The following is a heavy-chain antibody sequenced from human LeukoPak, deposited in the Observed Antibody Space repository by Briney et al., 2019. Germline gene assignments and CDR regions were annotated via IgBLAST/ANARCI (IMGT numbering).Heavy chain of an antibody. Sequence: GGSLRLSCAASGFAVSSNYMSWVRQAPGKGLEWVSVIYSGGSTYYADSVKGRFTISRDNSKNTLYLQMNSLRAEDTAVYYCAKPARTDYADYWGQGTLVTVSS. D-gene: IGHD1-14*01. CDR2: IYSGGST. CDR3: AKPARTDYADY. V-gene: IGHV3-53*01. J-gene: IGHJ4*02. CDR1: GFAVSSNY.